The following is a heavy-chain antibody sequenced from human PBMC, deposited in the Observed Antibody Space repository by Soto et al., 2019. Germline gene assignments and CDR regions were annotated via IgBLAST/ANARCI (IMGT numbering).Heavy chain of an antibody. V-gene: IGHV3-33*08. CDR2: IWHDGGNK. Sequence: PGGSLRLSCAASGFSFDSYWMSWVRQAPGKGLEWVAFIWHDGGNKFYAESVKGRFTISRDNSKNTLYLQMTSLSAEDTAMYYCARDGDVNTGFGKDYWGQGTLVTVSS. J-gene: IGHJ4*02. D-gene: IGHD3-16*01. CDR1: GFSFDSYW. CDR3: ARDGDVNTGFGKDY.